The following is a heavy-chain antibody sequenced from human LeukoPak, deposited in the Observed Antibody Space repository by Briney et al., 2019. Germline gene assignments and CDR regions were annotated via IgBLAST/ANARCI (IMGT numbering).Heavy chain of an antibody. CDR1: GYTFTGYY. V-gene: IGHV1-2*02. CDR3: ARAHSSSWYIGYYGMDV. J-gene: IGHJ6*02. Sequence: ASVKVSCKASGYTFTGYYMHWVRQAPGQGLEWMGWINPNSGGTNYAQKFQGRVTMTRDTSISTAYMELSRLRSDDTAVYYCARAHSSSWYIGYYGMDVWGQGTTVTVSS. D-gene: IGHD6-13*01. CDR2: INPNSGGT.